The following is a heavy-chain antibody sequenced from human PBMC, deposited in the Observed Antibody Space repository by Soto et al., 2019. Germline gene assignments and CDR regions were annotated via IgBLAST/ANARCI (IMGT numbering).Heavy chain of an antibody. V-gene: IGHV3-30*03. CDR2: ISYDATDE. J-gene: IGHJ5*02. CDR1: GFSFSSYG. CDR3: ATSNWFDP. Sequence: GGSLRLSRAASGFSFSSYGMHWVRQAPGKGLEWVAMISYDATDEYYADSVKGRFTISRDNSKNAVYLQMNSLRAADTAVYYCATSNWFDPWGQGTLVTVSS.